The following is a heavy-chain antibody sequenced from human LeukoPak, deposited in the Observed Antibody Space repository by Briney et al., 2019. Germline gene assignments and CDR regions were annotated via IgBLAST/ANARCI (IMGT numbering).Heavy chain of an antibody. Sequence: GGSLRLSCAASGFTFSDYYVSWIRQAPGKGLEWVSYISSSGSTIYYADSVKGRFTISRDNAKNSLYLQMNSLRAEDTAVYYCARDIYYGSGSRGYMDVWGKGTTVTVSS. CDR3: ARDIYYGSGSRGYMDV. J-gene: IGHJ6*03. V-gene: IGHV3-11*01. CDR1: GFTFSDYY. CDR2: ISSSGSTI. D-gene: IGHD3-10*01.